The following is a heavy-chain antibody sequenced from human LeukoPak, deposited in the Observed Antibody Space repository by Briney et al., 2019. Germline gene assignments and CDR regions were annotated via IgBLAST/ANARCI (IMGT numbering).Heavy chain of an antibody. D-gene: IGHD6-6*01. CDR3: ARGSVIDGSSSSASSPGGPGY. Sequence: ASVKVSCKASGYTFTDYYMHWVRQAPAQGLEWMGWINPYSGGTKYAQKFQGRVTMTRDTSISTAYMDLSRLESDDTAVYYCARGSVIDGSSSSASSPGGPGYWGQGTLVTVSS. J-gene: IGHJ4*02. CDR1: GYTFTDYY. V-gene: IGHV1-2*02. CDR2: INPYSGGT.